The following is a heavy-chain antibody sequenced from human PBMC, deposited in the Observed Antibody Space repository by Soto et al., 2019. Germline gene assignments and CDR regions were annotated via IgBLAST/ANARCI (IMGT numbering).Heavy chain of an antibody. CDR1: GFTFSSYG. CDR3: AGRSGATTSYYYYGMDV. J-gene: IGHJ6*02. CDR2: ISSSSSTI. D-gene: IGHD1-26*01. V-gene: IGHV3-48*02. Sequence: GGSLRLSCAASGFTFSSYGMNWVRQAPGKGLEWVSYISSSSSTIYYADSVKGRFTISRDNAKNSLYLQMNSLRDEDTAVYYCAGRSGATTSYYYYGMDVWGQGTTVTVSS.